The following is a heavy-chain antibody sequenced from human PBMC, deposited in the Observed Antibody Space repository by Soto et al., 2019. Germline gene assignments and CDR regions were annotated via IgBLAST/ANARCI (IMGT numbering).Heavy chain of an antibody. CDR1: SFSISSSNW. V-gene: IGHV4-4*02. CDR2: IYHSGST. J-gene: IGHJ4*02. Sequence: SETLSLTCAVSSFSISSSNWWSLVRHPPGKGLEWIGEIYHSGSTNYNPSLKSRVTISVDKSKNQFSLKLSSVTAADTAVYYCARRTEYCSSTSCYVPFDYWGQGTLVTVSS. CDR3: ARRTEYCSSTSCYVPFDY. D-gene: IGHD2-2*01.